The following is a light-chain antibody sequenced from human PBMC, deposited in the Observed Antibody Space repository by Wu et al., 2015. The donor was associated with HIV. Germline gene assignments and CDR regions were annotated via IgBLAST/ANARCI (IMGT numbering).Light chain of an antibody. CDR1: ESVSKY. V-gene: IGKV3-11*01. Sequence: EIVLTQSPATLSLSPGERATLSCRASESVSKYLAWYQQRAGQAPRLLIYDTSNRATGIPARISGSGSGTDFTLTINSLESEDFAVYYCQQHTNWPLTFGQGTRLEIK. CDR2: DTS. CDR3: QQHTNWPLT. J-gene: IGKJ5*01.